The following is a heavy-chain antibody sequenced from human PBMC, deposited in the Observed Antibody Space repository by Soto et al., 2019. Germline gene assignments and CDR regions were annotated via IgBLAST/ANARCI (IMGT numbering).Heavy chain of an antibody. D-gene: IGHD7-27*01. J-gene: IGHJ4*02. CDR1: GYTLTELS. V-gene: IGHV1-24*01. CDR2: FDPEDGET. Sequence: ASVKVSCKVSGYTLTELSMHWVRQAPGKGLEWMGGFDPEDGETIYAQKFQGRVTMTEDTSTDTAYMELSSLRSEDTAVYYCATKLRIPESTHYCGPGTLLTVS. CDR3: ATKLRIPESTHY.